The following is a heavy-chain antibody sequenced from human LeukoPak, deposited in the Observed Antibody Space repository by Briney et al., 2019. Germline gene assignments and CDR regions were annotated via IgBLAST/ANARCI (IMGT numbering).Heavy chain of an antibody. J-gene: IGHJ4*02. V-gene: IGHV3-23*01. Sequence: GGSLRLSCAASGFSFSSYAMSWVRQAPGKGLEWVSYIRASGDDTYYADSVKGGLTTSRDNSKNTLYLEMSSLRAEDTAIYYCVLDARLGESLRWGQGTLVTVSS. CDR1: GFSFSSYA. CDR2: IRASGDDT. D-gene: IGHD3-16*01. CDR3: VLDARLGESLR.